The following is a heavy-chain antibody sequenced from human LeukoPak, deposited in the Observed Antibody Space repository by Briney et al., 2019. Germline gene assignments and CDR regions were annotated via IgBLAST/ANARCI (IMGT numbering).Heavy chain of an antibody. CDR3: ARDGGYCSSTSCRINNWFDP. Sequence: ASVKVSXKASGYTFTGYYMHWVRQAPGQGLEWMGWINPNSGGTNYAQKFQGRVTMTRDTSISTAYMELSRLRSDDTAVYYCARDGGYCSSTSCRINNWFDPWGQGTLVTVSS. D-gene: IGHD2-2*01. J-gene: IGHJ5*02. CDR2: INPNSGGT. CDR1: GYTFTGYY. V-gene: IGHV1-2*02.